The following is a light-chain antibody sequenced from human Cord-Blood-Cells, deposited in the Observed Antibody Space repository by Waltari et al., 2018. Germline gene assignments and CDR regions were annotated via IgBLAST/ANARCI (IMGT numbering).Light chain of an antibody. J-gene: IGKJ4*01. Sequence: SVLTQPPPTLSLSQGERPTLSCRASQSVSSYLAWYQQKPGQAPRLLIYDASNRATGIPARFSGSGSGTDFTLTISSLEPEDFAVYYCQQHSNWPLTFGGGTKVEIK. CDR2: DAS. CDR1: QSVSSY. V-gene: IGKV3-11*01. CDR3: QQHSNWPLT.